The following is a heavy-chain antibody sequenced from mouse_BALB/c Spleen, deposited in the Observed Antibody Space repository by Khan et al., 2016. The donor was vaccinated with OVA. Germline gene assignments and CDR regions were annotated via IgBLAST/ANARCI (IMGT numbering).Heavy chain of an antibody. V-gene: IGHV1S41*01. Sequence: DLVKPGASVKLSCKASGYTFTSYWINWIKQRPGQGLEWIGRIGPGSSNAYYNDMFKDKATLTVDTSSNTAYIQLSSLSSEDSAVYFCAREKYYGRSCYAMDYWVQGTSVTVSA. J-gene: IGHJ4*01. CDR1: GYTFTSYW. CDR3: AREKYYGRSCYAMDY. D-gene: IGHD1-1*01. CDR2: IGPGSSNA.